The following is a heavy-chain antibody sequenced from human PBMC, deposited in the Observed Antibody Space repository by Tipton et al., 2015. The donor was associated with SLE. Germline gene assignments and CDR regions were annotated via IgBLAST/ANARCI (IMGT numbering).Heavy chain of an antibody. J-gene: IGHJ4*02. CDR2: IYHNGGT. CDR3: ARGTTTSRLDI. D-gene: IGHD2-2*01. V-gene: IGHV4-4*02. CDR1: GGSISSSNW. Sequence: GSLRLSCAVSGGSISSSNWWTWVRQPPGKGLEWIGEIYHNGGTYYSPSLESRLTLSMDKSKNNFSLKLNSVTAADTAIYYCARGTTTSRLDIWGQGALVTVSS.